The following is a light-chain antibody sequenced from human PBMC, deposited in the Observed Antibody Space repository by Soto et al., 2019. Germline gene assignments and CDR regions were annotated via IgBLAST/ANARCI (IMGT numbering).Light chain of an antibody. J-gene: IGKJ4*01. CDR2: DAS. V-gene: IGKV3-15*01. CDR3: QQCNNWPLS. CDR1: QSVRRN. Sequence: EVVMTQSPATLSVSPGEGATLSCRASQSVRRNLAWYQQKPGQAPRLLIYDASTRATGIPARFSGSGSGTDFTLTISSLQSEDFAVYYCQQCNNWPLSFGGGTKVDIK.